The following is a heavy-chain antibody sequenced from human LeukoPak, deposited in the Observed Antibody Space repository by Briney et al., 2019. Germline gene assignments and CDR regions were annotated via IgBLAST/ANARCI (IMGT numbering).Heavy chain of an antibody. CDR2: ISSSSSYI. D-gene: IGHD6-13*01. CDR1: GFTFSSYS. J-gene: IGHJ4*02. CDR3: ARGLSGAAAAGFRYFDY. V-gene: IGHV3-21*01. Sequence: PGGSLRLSCAASGFTFSSYSMNWVRQAPGKGLEWVSSISSSSSYIYYADSVKGRFTISRDNAKNSLYLQMNSLRAEDTAVYYCARGLSGAAAAGFRYFDYWGQGTLVTVSS.